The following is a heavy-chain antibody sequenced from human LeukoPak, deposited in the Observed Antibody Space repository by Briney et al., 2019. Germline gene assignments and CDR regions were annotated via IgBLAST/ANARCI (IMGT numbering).Heavy chain of an antibody. CDR1: GFSFSTYN. CDR3: ARDGGIAVTGTLGMDV. Sequence: GGSLRLSCAASGFSFSTYNINWVRQAPGKGLEWVSCISGSGTYIYYADSVKGRFTISRDNAKNSLYLQMNSLRAEDTAVYYCARDGGIAVTGTLGMDVWGQGTTVTVSS. D-gene: IGHD6-19*01. V-gene: IGHV3-21*01. CDR2: ISGSGTYI. J-gene: IGHJ6*02.